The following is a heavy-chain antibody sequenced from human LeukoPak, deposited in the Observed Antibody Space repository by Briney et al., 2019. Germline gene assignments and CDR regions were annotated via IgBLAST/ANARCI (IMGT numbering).Heavy chain of an antibody. J-gene: IGHJ6*02. Sequence: SVKVSCKPSGGTFSSYAISWVRQAPGQGLEWMGRIIPILGIANYAQKFQGRVTITADKSTSTAYMELSSLRSEDTAVYYCASPVLRYFDWYGMDVWGQGTTVTVSS. D-gene: IGHD3-9*01. V-gene: IGHV1-69*04. CDR2: IIPILGIA. CDR1: GGTFSSYA. CDR3: ASPVLRYFDWYGMDV.